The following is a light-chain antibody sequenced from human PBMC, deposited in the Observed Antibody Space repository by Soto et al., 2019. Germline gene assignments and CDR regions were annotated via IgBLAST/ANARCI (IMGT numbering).Light chain of an antibody. CDR3: QQYNNWWT. J-gene: IGKJ1*01. Sequence: EIVMTQSPATLYVSPGERATLSCRASQSVSSNLAWYQQKPGQAPRLLIYGASTRATGIPARFSGSGSGTEFILTISSLQSEDFAVYYCQQYNNWWTFGQGTKVEIK. CDR2: GAS. V-gene: IGKV3-15*01. CDR1: QSVSSN.